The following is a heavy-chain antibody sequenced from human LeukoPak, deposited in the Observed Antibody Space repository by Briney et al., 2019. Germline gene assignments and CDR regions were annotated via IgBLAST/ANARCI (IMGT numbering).Heavy chain of an antibody. CDR1: GGSISSYF. CDR3: ARGHWLDP. Sequence: SETLSLTCTVSGGSISSYFWSWIRQPPGKGLEWIGYIYYSGSTNYNPSLKSRVAISVDTSKNQFSLKLSSVTAADTAVYYCARGHWLDPWGQGTLVTVSS. J-gene: IGHJ5*02. CDR2: IYYSGST. V-gene: IGHV4-59*01.